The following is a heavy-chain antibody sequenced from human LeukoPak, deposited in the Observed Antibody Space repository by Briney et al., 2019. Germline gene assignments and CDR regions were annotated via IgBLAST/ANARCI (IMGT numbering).Heavy chain of an antibody. CDR3: ARIPIASDIVVVPAAMYYLDY. CDR1: GYTFTGYY. V-gene: IGHV1-2*02. D-gene: IGHD2-2*01. Sequence: ASVKVSCKASGYTFTGYYMHWVRQAPGQGLEWMGWINPNSGGTNYAQKFQGRVTMTRDTSISTAYMELSRLRSDDTAVYYCARIPIASDIVVVPAAMYYLDYWGQGTLVTVSS. CDR2: INPNSGGT. J-gene: IGHJ4*02.